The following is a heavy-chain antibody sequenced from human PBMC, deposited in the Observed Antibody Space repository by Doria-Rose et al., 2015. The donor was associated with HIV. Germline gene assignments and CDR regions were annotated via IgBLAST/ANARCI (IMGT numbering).Heavy chain of an antibody. J-gene: IGHJ6*02. CDR2: INHSGST. CDR3: ARGLLRGGWSDVDYYYGMDV. D-gene: IGHD1-1*01. CDR1: GGSFSGYY. Sequence: QVQLQQWDAGLVKPSETLSLTCAVFGGSFSGYYWSWIRQPPGKVLEWIGEINHSGSTNYKTSLTSRVTISLDTSKTLFSLKLSSVTAADTAVYYCARGLLRGGWSDVDYYYGMDVWGQGTTVTVSS. V-gene: IGHV4-34*01.